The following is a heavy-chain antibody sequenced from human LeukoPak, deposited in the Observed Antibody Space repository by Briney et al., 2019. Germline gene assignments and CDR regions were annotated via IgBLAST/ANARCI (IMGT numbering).Heavy chain of an antibody. Sequence: GGSLRLYCAASGFIFTDYAMSWVRQAPGKGLEWVSTVSASGESSSYADSVKGRFTISKDNSKPNLYLQMNSLRVDDTAVYYCAKGRVFRGLIGGAFDFWGRGSLVTVSS. CDR3: AKGRVFRGLIGGAFDF. J-gene: IGHJ3*01. V-gene: IGHV3-23*01. CDR1: GFIFTDYA. D-gene: IGHD3-10*01. CDR2: VSASGESS.